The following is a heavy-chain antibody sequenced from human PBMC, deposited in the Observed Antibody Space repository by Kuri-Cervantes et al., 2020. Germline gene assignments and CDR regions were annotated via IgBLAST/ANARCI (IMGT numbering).Heavy chain of an antibody. V-gene: IGHV1-2*04. CDR1: GYTFTGYY. D-gene: IGHD2-2*01. CDR3: ARGFFSAAIDY. CDR2: INPNSGGT. Sequence: ASVKVSCKASGYTFTGYYMHWVRQAPGQGLEWMGWINPNSGGTNYAQKFQGWVTMTRDTSISTAYMELSSLRSEDTAVYYCARGFFSAAIDYWGQGTLVTVSS. J-gene: IGHJ4*02.